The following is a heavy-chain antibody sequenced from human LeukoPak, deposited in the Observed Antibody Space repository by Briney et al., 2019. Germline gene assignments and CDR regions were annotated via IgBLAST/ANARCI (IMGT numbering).Heavy chain of an antibody. CDR3: GRDTGDYGGNAGHAFEI. CDR1: GFTFGSYW. J-gene: IGHJ3*02. CDR2: IKHDGSEK. V-gene: IGHV3-7*01. D-gene: IGHD4-23*01. Sequence: GGSLRLSCAASGFTFGSYWMTWVRRAPGKGLEWVANIKHDGSEKYYVDSVKGRFAISRDNAKNSLYLQMSSLRAEDTALYYCGRDTGDYGGNAGHAFEIWGPRTKGTGSS.